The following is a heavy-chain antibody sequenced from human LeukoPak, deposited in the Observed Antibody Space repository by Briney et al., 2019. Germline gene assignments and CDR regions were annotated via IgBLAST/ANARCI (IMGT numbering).Heavy chain of an antibody. Sequence: ASVKVSCKASGYTFTGYIMNWVRQAPGQGLEWMAWINPNSGGTNYAQKFQGRVTMTRDTSISTAYMELSRLRSDDTAVYYCARDLGHYYGSGSWTDPWGQGTLVTVSS. CDR2: INPNSGGT. D-gene: IGHD3-10*01. J-gene: IGHJ5*02. V-gene: IGHV1-2*02. CDR3: ARDLGHYYGSGSWTDP. CDR1: GYTFTGYI.